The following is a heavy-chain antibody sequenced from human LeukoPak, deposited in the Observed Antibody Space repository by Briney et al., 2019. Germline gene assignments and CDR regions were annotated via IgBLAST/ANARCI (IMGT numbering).Heavy chain of an antibody. V-gene: IGHV4-39*01. J-gene: IGHJ6*02. CDR2: IYYTGIT. D-gene: IGHD4-11*01. Sequence: SETLSLTCTVSGGSISGSIYYWGWIRQPPGKGLEWIGNIYYTGITYFNSSLESRVTIILDTSKNQFSLKLSSVTAADTAVYYCARGGGTTATTYYPYYYYGMDVWGQGTTVTVSS. CDR1: GGSISGSIYY. CDR3: ARGGGTTATTYYPYYYYGMDV.